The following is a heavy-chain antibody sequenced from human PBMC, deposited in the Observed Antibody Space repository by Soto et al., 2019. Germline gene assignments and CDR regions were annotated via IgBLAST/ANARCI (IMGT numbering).Heavy chain of an antibody. CDR1: GGSISSSNW. V-gene: IGHV4-4*02. CDR2: IYYSGTT. Sequence: SETLSLTCAVSGGSISSSNWWSWVRQPPGKGLEWIGEIYYSGTTYYNPSLQSRLTISRDTAKNQFSLKLTSVTAADTAVYYCARRIPTAGLFDYWGQGAPVTVSS. D-gene: IGHD6-13*01. J-gene: IGHJ4*02. CDR3: ARRIPTAGLFDY.